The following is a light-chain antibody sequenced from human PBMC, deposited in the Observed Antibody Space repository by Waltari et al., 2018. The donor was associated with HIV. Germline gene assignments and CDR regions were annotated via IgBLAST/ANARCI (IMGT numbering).Light chain of an antibody. J-gene: IGKJ4*01. Sequence: DIQMTQSPSSVSASVGDRVTITCRASQDIISWVAWYQQKPGKAPKLLIYGASTLQTGVPSRFTGSGSEKEFTLTIASLQPEDFATYYCQQANTFPLTFGGGTTVEV. CDR1: QDIISW. V-gene: IGKV1-12*01. CDR3: QQANTFPLT. CDR2: GAS.